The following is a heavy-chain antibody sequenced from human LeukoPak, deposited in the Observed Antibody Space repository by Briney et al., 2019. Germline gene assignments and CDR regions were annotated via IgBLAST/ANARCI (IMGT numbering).Heavy chain of an antibody. J-gene: IGHJ5*02. CDR2: ISGSGGST. D-gene: IGHD2-21*02. V-gene: IGHV3-23*01. CDR3: ATRTLAYCGGDCYET. Sequence: GGSLRLSCAASGFTFSSYAMSWVRQAPGKGLEWVSAISGSGGSTYYADSVKGRFTISRDNSKNTLYLQMNSLRAEDTAVYYCATRTLAYCGGDCYETWGQGTLVTVSS. CDR1: GFTFSSYA.